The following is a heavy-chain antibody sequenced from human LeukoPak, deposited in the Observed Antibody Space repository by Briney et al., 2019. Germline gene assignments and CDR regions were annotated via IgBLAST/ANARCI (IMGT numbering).Heavy chain of an antibody. Sequence: ASVKVSCKASGYTFTGYYMHWVRQAPGQGLEWMGWISAYNGNTNYAQKLQGRVTMTTDTSTSTAYMELRSLRSDDTAVYYCARGRYSGYDWVDYWGQGTLVTVSS. D-gene: IGHD5-12*01. CDR3: ARGRYSGYDWVDY. CDR2: ISAYNGNT. J-gene: IGHJ4*02. V-gene: IGHV1-18*04. CDR1: GYTFTGYY.